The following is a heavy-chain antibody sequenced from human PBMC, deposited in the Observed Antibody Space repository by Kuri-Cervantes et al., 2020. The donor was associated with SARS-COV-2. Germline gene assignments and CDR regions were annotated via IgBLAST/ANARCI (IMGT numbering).Heavy chain of an antibody. Sequence: GESLKISCAASGCTFSSYSMNWVRQAPGKGLEWVSYISSSSSTIYYADSVKCRFTISRDHAKNSLYLQMNSLRAEDTAVYYCATEVEEFIGYCSSTSCYINDWGQGTLVTVSS. D-gene: IGHD2-2*01. CDR1: GCTFSSYS. J-gene: IGHJ4*02. CDR3: ATEVEEFIGYCSSTSCYIND. CDR2: ISSSSSTI. V-gene: IGHV3-48*01.